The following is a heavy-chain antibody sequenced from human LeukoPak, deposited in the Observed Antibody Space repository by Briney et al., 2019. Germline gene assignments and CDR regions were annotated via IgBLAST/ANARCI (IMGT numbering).Heavy chain of an antibody. CDR3: ARGYYYDSRGVPTPYYSDY. Sequence: GASVKVSCKASGGTFSSYAISWVRQAPGQGLEWMGGIIPIFGTANYAQKFQGRVTITADESTSTAYMELSSLRSEDTAVYYCARGYYYDSRGVPTPYYSDYWGQGTLVTVSS. CDR1: GGTFSSYA. J-gene: IGHJ4*02. CDR2: IIPIFGTA. D-gene: IGHD3-22*01. V-gene: IGHV1-69*01.